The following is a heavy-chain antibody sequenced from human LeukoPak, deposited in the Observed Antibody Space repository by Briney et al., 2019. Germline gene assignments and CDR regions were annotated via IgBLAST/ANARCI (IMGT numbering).Heavy chain of an antibody. D-gene: IGHD3-22*01. Sequence: ASVKVSCKASGYTFTSYDINWVRQATGQGLEWMGWINPNSGGTNYAQKFQGRVTMTRDTSISTAYMELSRLRSDDTAVYYCARSSYYYDSSGYYLSGWFDPWGQGTLVTVSS. CDR1: GYTFTSYD. J-gene: IGHJ5*02. V-gene: IGHV1-2*02. CDR2: INPNSGGT. CDR3: ARSSYYYDSSGYYLSGWFDP.